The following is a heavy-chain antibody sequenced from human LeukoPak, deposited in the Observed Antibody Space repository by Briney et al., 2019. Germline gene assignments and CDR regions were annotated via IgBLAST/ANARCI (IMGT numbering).Heavy chain of an antibody. Sequence: SVKVSRKASRGTFSSYAISWVRQAPGQALEWMGGIIPIFGTADHAQKFHGRVTISTDESTSTAYMELSSLRSDDTAVYYCARDGVAEYYFDYWDQGTLVTVSS. V-gene: IGHV1-69*05. CDR3: ARDGVAEYYFDY. D-gene: IGHD6-19*01. J-gene: IGHJ4*02. CDR1: RGTFSSYA. CDR2: IIPIFGTA.